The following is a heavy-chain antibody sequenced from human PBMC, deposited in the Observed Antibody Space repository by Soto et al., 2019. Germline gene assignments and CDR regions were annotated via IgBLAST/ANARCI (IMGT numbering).Heavy chain of an antibody. CDR2: FYSGGST. CDR1: GFTVSTNY. J-gene: IGHJ5*02. V-gene: IGHV3-66*03. D-gene: IGHD6-19*01. CDR3: TRDRRISVAGTGTWFDP. Sequence: EVQLVESGGGLIQAGGSLRLSCEAFGFTVSTNYMSWVRQTPGKGLEWVSVFYSGGSTFYADSVKGRFTISRDNSRNTLYLQMNSLKTEDTAMYFCTRDRRISVAGTGTWFDPWGQGTLVTGSS.